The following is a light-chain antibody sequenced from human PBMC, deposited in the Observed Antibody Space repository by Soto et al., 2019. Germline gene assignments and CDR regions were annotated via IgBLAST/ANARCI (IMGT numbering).Light chain of an antibody. Sequence: QPVLTQPPSASGTPGQRVNISCSGSSSNIGSNTVNWYQQLPGTAPKLLIYSNNQRPSGVPDRFSGSKSGTSASLAISGLQSEDEADYYCAAWDDSLNGWVFGGGTQLTVL. CDR2: SNN. V-gene: IGLV1-44*01. J-gene: IGLJ3*02. CDR3: AAWDDSLNGWV. CDR1: SSNIGSNT.